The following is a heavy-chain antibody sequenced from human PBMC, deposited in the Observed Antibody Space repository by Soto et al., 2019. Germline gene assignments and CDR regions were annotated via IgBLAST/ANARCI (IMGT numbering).Heavy chain of an antibody. V-gene: IGHV1-69*04. D-gene: IGHD2-15*01. CDR3: ARDCSGGSCYEPDYFDY. Sequence: ASLKVSCKASGGTFSSYTISWVRQAPGQGLEWMGRIIPILGIANYAQKFQGRVTITADKSTSTAYTELSSLRSEDTAVYYCARDCSGGSCYEPDYFDYWGQGTLVTVSS. J-gene: IGHJ4*02. CDR2: IIPILGIA. CDR1: GGTFSSYT.